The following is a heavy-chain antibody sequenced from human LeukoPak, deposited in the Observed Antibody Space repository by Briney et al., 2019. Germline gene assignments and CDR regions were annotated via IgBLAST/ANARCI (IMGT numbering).Heavy chain of an antibody. D-gene: IGHD3-3*01. Sequence: PGGSLRLSCAASGFTVSSTYMSWVRQTPGKGLEWVSVIYSGGSTYYADSVEGRFTISRDNSKNTLYLQMNSLRAEDTAVYYCARDLLEWYFDYWGQGTLVTVSS. CDR3: ARDLLEWYFDY. V-gene: IGHV3-66*01. CDR1: GFTVSSTY. J-gene: IGHJ4*02. CDR2: IYSGGST.